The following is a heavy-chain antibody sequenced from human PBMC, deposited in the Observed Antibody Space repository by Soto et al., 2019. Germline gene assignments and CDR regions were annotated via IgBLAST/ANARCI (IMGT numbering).Heavy chain of an antibody. CDR1: GDSIDSRSW. V-gene: IGHV4-4*02. CDR3: TRGDAPTVTTINFFDP. J-gene: IGHJ5*02. Sequence: QVQLQESGPGLVRPSGTLSLTCAVSGDSIDSRSWWTWVRQSPGEGLEWIGEVYHSGSANYNPSLKDRVTMSVDKSKNHFSLNLPSVTAADTAIYYCTRGDAPTVTTINFFDPWGQGLLVTVSS. D-gene: IGHD4-17*01. CDR2: VYHSGSA.